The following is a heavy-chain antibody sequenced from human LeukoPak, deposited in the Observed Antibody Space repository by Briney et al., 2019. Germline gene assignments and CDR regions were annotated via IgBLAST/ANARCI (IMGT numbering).Heavy chain of an antibody. CDR1: GFTFSSYS. Sequence: GGSLRLSCAASGFTFSSYSMNWVRQAPGKGLEWVSSISSSSSYIYYADSVKGRFTVSRDNAKNSLYLQMNSLRAEDTAVYYCARDVRWFFDYWGQGTLVTVSS. CDR3: ARDVRWFFDY. D-gene: IGHD2-15*01. CDR2: ISSSSSYI. V-gene: IGHV3-21*01. J-gene: IGHJ4*02.